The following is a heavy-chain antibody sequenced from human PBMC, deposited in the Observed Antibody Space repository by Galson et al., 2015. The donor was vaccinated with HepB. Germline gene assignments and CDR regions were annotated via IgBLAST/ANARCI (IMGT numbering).Heavy chain of an antibody. CDR2: ITSSSSTI. D-gene: IGHD4-11*01. Sequence: SLRLSCAAPGFTFSTYSMNWVRQAPGKGLEWVSYITSSSSTIYYADSVKGRFTTSRDNAKNSLYLQMNSLRDEDTALYYCARGGTLTTVTRWFDPWGQGTLVTVSS. CDR3: ARGGTLTTVTRWFDP. V-gene: IGHV3-48*02. CDR1: GFTFSTYS. J-gene: IGHJ5*02.